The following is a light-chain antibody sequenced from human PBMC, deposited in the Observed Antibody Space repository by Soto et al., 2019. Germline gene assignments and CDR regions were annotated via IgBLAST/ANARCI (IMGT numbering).Light chain of an antibody. CDR3: LQHNSYPRA. V-gene: IGKV1-17*01. J-gene: IGKJ1*01. CDR1: QGIGND. Sequence: DFHITHSPSSLSSSVGNRFTITCRASQGIGNDLGWYQQKPGKAPRRLIYAASRLHRGVPSSFSGIGSGTEFTLTINSLQPEDFATYYCLQHNSYPRAFGQGTKVEIK. CDR2: AAS.